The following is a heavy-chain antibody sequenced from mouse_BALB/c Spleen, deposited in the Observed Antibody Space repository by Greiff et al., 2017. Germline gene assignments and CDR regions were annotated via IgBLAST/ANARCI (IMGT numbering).Heavy chain of an antibody. V-gene: IGHV5-12-2*01. CDR2: ISNGGGST. CDR3: ARRDNSYAMDY. CDR1: GFTFSSYT. Sequence: DVMLVESGGGLVQPGGSLKLSCAASGFTFSSYTMSWVRQTPEKRLEWVAYISNGGGSTYYPDTVKGRFTISRDNAKNTLYLQMSSLKSEDTAMYYCARRDNSYAMDYWGQGTSVTVSS. D-gene: IGHD1-3*01. J-gene: IGHJ4*01.